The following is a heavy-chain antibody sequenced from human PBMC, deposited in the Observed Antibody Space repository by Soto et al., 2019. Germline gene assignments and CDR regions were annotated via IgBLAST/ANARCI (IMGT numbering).Heavy chain of an antibody. V-gene: IGHV1-69*01. CDR2: IIPIFGTA. Sequence: QVQLVQSGAEVKKPGSSVKVSCKASGGTFSSYAISWVRQAPGQGLEWMGGIIPIFGTANYAQKFQGRVTITADETTSTAYIELSSLRSEDTAVYYCACSVVNQNWFDPWGQGTLVTVSS. D-gene: IGHD2-21*01. CDR3: ACSVVNQNWFDP. J-gene: IGHJ5*02. CDR1: GGTFSSYA.